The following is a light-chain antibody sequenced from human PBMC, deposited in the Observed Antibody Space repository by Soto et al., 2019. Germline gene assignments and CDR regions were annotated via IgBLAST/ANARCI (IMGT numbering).Light chain of an antibody. Sequence: EIVLTQSPGTLSLSPGDRATLSCRASQSVSNSYLAWYQQKPGQAPRLLIYGASSRATGIPDRFSGSGSGKDFTLTISRLEPEDFAVYYCQQYGSSRTFGQGTKVEIK. CDR3: QQYGSSRT. CDR2: GAS. CDR1: QSVSNSY. J-gene: IGKJ1*01. V-gene: IGKV3-20*01.